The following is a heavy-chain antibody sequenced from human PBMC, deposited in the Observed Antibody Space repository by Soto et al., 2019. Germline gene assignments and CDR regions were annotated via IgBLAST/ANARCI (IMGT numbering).Heavy chain of an antibody. Sequence: SVKVCCKVSGGSFSNVSINCVRQDPGQRLEWMGGIIAFLVTANFTQKFQDRVTFIADEATATAYITLSSLTSADTAFYYCASFDSKGYYPQNHCWGAGPQVTVSP. CDR1: GGSFSNVS. D-gene: IGHD3-22*01. CDR3: ASFDSKGYYPQNHC. CDR2: IIAFLVTA. J-gene: IGHJ4*02. V-gene: IGHV1-69*13.